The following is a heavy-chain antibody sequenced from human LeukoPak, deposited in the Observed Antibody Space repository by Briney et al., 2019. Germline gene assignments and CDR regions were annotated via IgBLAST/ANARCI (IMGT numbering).Heavy chain of an antibody. Sequence: GSLRLSCAASGFTFSSYWMSWVRQAPGKGLEWVANIKQDGSEKYYVDSVKGRFTISRDNAKNSLYLQMNSLRAEDTAVYYCARGVQRLGELSLYIFDYWGQGTLVTVSS. J-gene: IGHJ4*02. CDR3: ARGVQRLGELSLYIFDY. V-gene: IGHV3-7*01. D-gene: IGHD3-16*02. CDR1: GFTFSSYW. CDR2: IKQDGSEK.